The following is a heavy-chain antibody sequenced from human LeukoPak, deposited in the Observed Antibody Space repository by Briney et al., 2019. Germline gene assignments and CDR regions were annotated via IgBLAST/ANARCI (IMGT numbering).Heavy chain of an antibody. CDR2: ISAYNGNT. Sequence: GASVKVSCKTSGLIFTNYGITWVRQAPGQGLEWMGWISAYNGNTHYAQKLQGRVTMTTDTSTSTVYMELRSLRSDDTAVYYCARGSPPRRNYDSRGYYSYYFDYWGQGTLVTVSS. CDR1: GLIFTNYG. D-gene: IGHD3-22*01. CDR3: ARGSPPRRNYDSRGYYSYYFDY. V-gene: IGHV1-18*01. J-gene: IGHJ4*02.